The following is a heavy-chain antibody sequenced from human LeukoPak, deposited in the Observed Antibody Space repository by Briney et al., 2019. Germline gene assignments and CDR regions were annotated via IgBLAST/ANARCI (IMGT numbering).Heavy chain of an antibody. CDR1: GGSFSGYY. J-gene: IGHJ4*02. V-gene: IGHV4-34*01. D-gene: IGHD3-3*01. CDR2: INHSGST. CDR3: ARSTNDFWSGYFDY. Sequence: SETLSLTCAVYGGSFSGYYWNWIRQPPGKGLEWIGEINHSGSTNYNPSLKSRVTISVDTSKNQFSLKLSSVTAADTAVYYCARSTNDFWSGYFDYWGQGTLVTVSS.